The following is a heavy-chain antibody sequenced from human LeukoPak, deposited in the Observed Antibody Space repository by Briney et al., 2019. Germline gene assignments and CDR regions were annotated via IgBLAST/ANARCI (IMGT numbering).Heavy chain of an antibody. D-gene: IGHD2-2*02. CDR3: ARDRVLPAAIHFDI. CDR2: IWYDGSNK. J-gene: IGHJ3*02. Sequence: GGSLRLSCAASGFTFSSYGMHWVRQAPGKGLEWVAVIWYDGSNKYYADSVKGRFTISRDNSKNTLYLQMNGLRAEDTAVYYCARDRVLPAAIHFDIWGQGTMVTVSS. CDR1: GFTFSSYG. V-gene: IGHV3-33*01.